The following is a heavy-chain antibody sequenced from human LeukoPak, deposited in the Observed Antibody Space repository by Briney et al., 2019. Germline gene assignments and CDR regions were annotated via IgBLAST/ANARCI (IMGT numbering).Heavy chain of an antibody. V-gene: IGHV3-74*01. Sequence: GGSLRLSCAASGFTFSGNWMHWVRHAPGKGLVWVSRIKSDGSSTTYADSVKGRFTISRDNAKNTLYLQMNSLRDEDTAVYYCAKTDYFDYWGQGALVTVSS. CDR1: GFTFSGNW. CDR3: AKTDYFDY. CDR2: IKSDGSST. J-gene: IGHJ4*02.